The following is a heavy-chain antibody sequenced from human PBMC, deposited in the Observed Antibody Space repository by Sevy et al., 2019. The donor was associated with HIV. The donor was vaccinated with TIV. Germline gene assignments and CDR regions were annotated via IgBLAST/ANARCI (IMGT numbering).Heavy chain of an antibody. D-gene: IGHD3-16*01. CDR3: ASRGGHSDFDY. CDR2: IIPIFGTA. CDR1: GGTFSSYA. J-gene: IGHJ4*02. Sequence: ASVKVSCKASGGTFSSYAISWVRQAPGQGLEWMGGIIPIFGTANYAQKFQGRVTITADVSTSTAYMELSSLRSEDTAVYYCASRGGHSDFDYWGQGTLVTVSS. V-gene: IGHV1-69*13.